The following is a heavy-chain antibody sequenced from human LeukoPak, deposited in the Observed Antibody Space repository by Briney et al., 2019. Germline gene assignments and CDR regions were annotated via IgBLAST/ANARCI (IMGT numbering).Heavy chain of an antibody. Sequence: GGSLRLSCAASGFIFSSHTMHWVRQAPGKGLEWVAVIWFDGINTNHADSVKGRFTVSRDNSKNTLFLQMNSLRAEDTAVYFCVRDYCSGGSCYESKWFDPWGQGTLVTVSS. D-gene: IGHD2-15*01. CDR2: IWFDGINT. J-gene: IGHJ5*02. CDR3: VRDYCSGGSCYESKWFDP. CDR1: GFIFSSHT. V-gene: IGHV3-33*08.